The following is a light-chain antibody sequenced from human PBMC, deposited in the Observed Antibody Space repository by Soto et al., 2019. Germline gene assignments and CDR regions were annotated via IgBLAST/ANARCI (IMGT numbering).Light chain of an antibody. Sequence: QSVLTQPASVSGSPGQSITICCTGTSSDVGGYNYVSWYQQHPGKAPKLMVYDVSNRPSGVSNRFSGSKSGSTASLTISGLQDEEEADYYCSSYTSSSTLVFGGGTKLTVL. CDR1: SSDVGGYNY. J-gene: IGLJ2*01. V-gene: IGLV2-14*01. CDR2: DVS. CDR3: SSYTSSSTLV.